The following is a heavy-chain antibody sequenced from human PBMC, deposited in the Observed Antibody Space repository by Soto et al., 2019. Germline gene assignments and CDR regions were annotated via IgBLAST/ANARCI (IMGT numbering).Heavy chain of an antibody. D-gene: IGHD3-10*01. CDR3: ARGLMYYYGSGSPQGAWFDP. CDR1: GGTFSSYA. Sequence: AASVKVSCKASGGTFSSYAISWVRQAPGQGLEWMGGIIPIFGTANYAQKFQGRVTITADESTSTAYMELSSLRSEDTAVYYCARGLMYYYGSGSPQGAWFDPWGQGTLVPVSS. CDR2: IIPIFGTA. J-gene: IGHJ5*02. V-gene: IGHV1-69*13.